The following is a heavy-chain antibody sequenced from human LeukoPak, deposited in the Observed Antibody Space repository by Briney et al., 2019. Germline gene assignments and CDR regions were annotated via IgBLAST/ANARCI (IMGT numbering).Heavy chain of an antibody. J-gene: IGHJ4*02. Sequence: ASVKVSCKASGYTFTGYYMHWVRQAPGQGLEWMGWINPNSGGTNYAQKFQGRVTMTRDTSISTAYMELSRLRSDDTAVYYCARDMDGSSWYLFNYWGQGTLVTVSS. V-gene: IGHV1-2*02. CDR1: GYTFTGYY. CDR2: INPNSGGT. CDR3: ARDMDGSSWYLFNY. D-gene: IGHD6-13*01.